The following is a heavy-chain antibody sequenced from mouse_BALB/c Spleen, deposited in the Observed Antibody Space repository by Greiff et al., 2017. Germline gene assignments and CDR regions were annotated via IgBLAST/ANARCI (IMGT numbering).Heavy chain of an antibody. CDR3: VRGDWVDY. J-gene: IGHJ2*01. V-gene: IGHV10-1*02. CDR1: GFTFNTYA. D-gene: IGHD4-1*01. Sequence: EVQGVESGGGLVQPKGSLKLSCAASGFTFNTYAMNWVRQAPGKGLEWVARIRSKSNNYATYYADSVKDRFTISRDDSQSMLYLQMNNLKTEDTAMYYCVRGDWVDYWGQGTTLTVSS. CDR2: IRSKSNNYAT.